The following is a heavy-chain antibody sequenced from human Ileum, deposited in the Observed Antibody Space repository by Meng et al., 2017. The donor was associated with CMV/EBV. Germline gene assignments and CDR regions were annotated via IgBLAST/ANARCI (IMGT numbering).Heavy chain of an antibody. Sequence: VQLTESGPGLVKPSQTLSLSCTVSGASISSGDYYWSWIRQPPGKGLEWIGYIFFSGNTYYNPSLNNRVIISIDTPRNQFSVKVDSVTAADTAVYYCARFRIAALGNLFDPWGHGTLVTVSS. D-gene: IGHD6-13*01. J-gene: IGHJ5*02. CDR2: IFFSGNT. V-gene: IGHV4-30-4*08. CDR1: GASISSGDYY. CDR3: ARFRIAALGNLFDP.